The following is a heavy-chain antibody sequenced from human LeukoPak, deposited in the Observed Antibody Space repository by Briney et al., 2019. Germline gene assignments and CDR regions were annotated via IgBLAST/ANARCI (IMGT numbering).Heavy chain of an antibody. Sequence: GGSLRLSCTASGLPFGDYAVAWVRQAPGKGLEWVGFTRSKAYGGTPEYAASVKGRFTISRDDSKSIAYLQMNSLKTEDTAVYFCTREPRRYFYDGSGYSDYWGQGTLVTVSS. V-gene: IGHV3-49*04. D-gene: IGHD3-22*01. CDR3: TREPRRYFYDGSGYSDY. J-gene: IGHJ4*02. CDR2: TRSKAYGGTP. CDR1: GLPFGDYA.